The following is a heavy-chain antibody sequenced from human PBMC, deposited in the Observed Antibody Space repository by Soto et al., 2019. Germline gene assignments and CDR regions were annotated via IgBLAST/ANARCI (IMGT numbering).Heavy chain of an antibody. V-gene: IGHV3-23*01. CDR1: GFTFSNYW. CDR3: AKDAHLDWLIQYYFDY. CDR2: ISGSGGST. J-gene: IGHJ4*02. Sequence: PGGSLRLSCAASGFTFSNYWMHWVRQAPGKGLEWVSAISGSGGSTYYADSVKGRFTISRDNSKNTLYLQMNSLRAEDTAVYYCAKDAHLDWLIQYYFDYWGQGTLLTVSS. D-gene: IGHD3-3*01.